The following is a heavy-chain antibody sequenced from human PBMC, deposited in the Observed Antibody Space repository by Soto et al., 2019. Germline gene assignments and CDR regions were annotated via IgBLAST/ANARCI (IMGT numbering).Heavy chain of an antibody. Sequence: PGGSLRLSCVASGVTFSDHFMDWLRQAPGKGLEWVGRARNKVNGYTTASAASVRGRLTISRDDSKNSLYLQMNSLKTEDTAVYFCARLMGTSFDLWGQGTLVTVSS. CDR1: GVTFSDHF. D-gene: IGHD2-8*01. J-gene: IGHJ4*02. CDR2: ARNKVNGYTT. V-gene: IGHV3-72*01. CDR3: ARLMGTSFDL.